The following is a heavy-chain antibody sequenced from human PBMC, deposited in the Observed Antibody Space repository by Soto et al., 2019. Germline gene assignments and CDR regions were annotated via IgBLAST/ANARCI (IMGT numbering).Heavy chain of an antibody. J-gene: IGHJ3*02. V-gene: IGHV3-23*01. D-gene: IGHD3-10*02. CDR2: ISGSGSST. CDR3: AKVLLGPMMGDDAFDI. Sequence: EVQLLESGGGLVQPGGSLRLSCAASGFTFSSYAMNWVRQAPGKGLEWVSAISGSGSSTYYADSVKGRFTISRDNSKNSLYLQMNSLRAEDTAVYYCAKVLLGPMMGDDAFDIWGQGTIVTVSS. CDR1: GFTFSSYA.